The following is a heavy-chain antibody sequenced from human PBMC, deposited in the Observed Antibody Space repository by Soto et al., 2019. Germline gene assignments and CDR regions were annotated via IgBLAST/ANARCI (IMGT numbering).Heavy chain of an antibody. CDR1: GFTFSGYA. Sequence: GGSLRLSCAASGFTFSGYAMSWVRLAPGKGLVWVSIMSGSGDTTYYADSVKGRFTISRDNSKNTLYLQMNSLRAEDTAVYYCSKGRWEIGSYSPPFDYWGQGTLVTVSS. D-gene: IGHD3-10*01. CDR2: MSGSGDTT. V-gene: IGHV3-23*01. J-gene: IGHJ4*02. CDR3: SKGRWEIGSYSPPFDY.